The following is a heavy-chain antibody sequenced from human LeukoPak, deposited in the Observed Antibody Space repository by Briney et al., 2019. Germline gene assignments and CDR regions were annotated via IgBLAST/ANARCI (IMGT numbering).Heavy chain of an antibody. Sequence: PGGSLRLSCAASGFTFSSYGMHWVRQAPGKGLEWVAFIRYDGSNKYYADSVEGRFTISRDNSKNTLYLQMNSLRAEDTAVYYCARDDYYYDSSAYFLVWGQGTLVTVYS. D-gene: IGHD3-22*01. CDR2: IRYDGSNK. CDR3: ARDDYYYDSSAYFLV. V-gene: IGHV3-30*02. J-gene: IGHJ4*02. CDR1: GFTFSSYG.